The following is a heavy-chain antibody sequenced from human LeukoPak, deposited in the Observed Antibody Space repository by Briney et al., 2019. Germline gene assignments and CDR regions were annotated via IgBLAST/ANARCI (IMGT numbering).Heavy chain of an antibody. CDR2: IYTTGMT. D-gene: IGHD3-16*02. V-gene: IGHV4-4*07. J-gene: IGHJ4*02. CDR3: ARAGYTISSYRFDY. Sequence: SETLSLTCSVSGGSINSYWWSWIRQPAGKGLEFIGRIYTTGMTNYNPSLKSRVSMSVDTSKNQFSLELRSVPAAATAVYFCARAGYTISSYRFDYWGQGALVTVSS. CDR1: GGSINSYW.